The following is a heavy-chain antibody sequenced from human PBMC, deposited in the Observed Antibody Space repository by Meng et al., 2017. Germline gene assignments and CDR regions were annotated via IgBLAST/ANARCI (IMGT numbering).Heavy chain of an antibody. D-gene: IGHD6-6*01. CDR2: ISWDGGST. CDR3: AKDNEYSSSGGAFDI. CDR1: GFTFDDYA. V-gene: IGHV3-43D*04. Sequence: GESLKISCAASGFTFDDYAMYWVRQAPGKGLEWVSLISWDGGSTYYADSVKGRFTISRDNSKNSLYLQMNSLRAEDTALYYCAKDNEYSSSGGAFDIWGQGTMVTVSS. J-gene: IGHJ3*02.